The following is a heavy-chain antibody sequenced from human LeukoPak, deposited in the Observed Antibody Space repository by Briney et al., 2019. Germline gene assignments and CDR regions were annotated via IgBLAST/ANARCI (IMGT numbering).Heavy chain of an antibody. J-gene: IGHJ4*02. CDR1: GVTVSSNY. CDR2: IYSGGST. Sequence: PGGSLRLSCAASGVTVSSNYMSWVRQAPGKGLEWVSVIYSGGSTYHADSVRGRFTISRDKSKNTLYLQMNSLRAEDTAVYYCARVPDYGSGSWFDYWGQGTLVTVSS. CDR3: ARVPDYGSGSWFDY. D-gene: IGHD3-10*01. V-gene: IGHV3-66*01.